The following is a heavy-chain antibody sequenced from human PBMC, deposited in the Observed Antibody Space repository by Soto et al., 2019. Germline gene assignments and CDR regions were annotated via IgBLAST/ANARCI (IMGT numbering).Heavy chain of an antibody. CDR2: INSDGSST. J-gene: IGHJ3*02. CDR1: GFSSSNDW. V-gene: IGHV3-74*01. CDR3: TRGGIGTSDI. D-gene: IGHD3-16*01. Sequence: GGSLRLSCAASGFSSSNDWMHWVRQAPGKGLVWVSRINSDGSSTIYADSVKGRFTISRDNAKNTLYLQMNSLRAEDTAVYYCTRGGIGTSDIWGQGTMVTVSS.